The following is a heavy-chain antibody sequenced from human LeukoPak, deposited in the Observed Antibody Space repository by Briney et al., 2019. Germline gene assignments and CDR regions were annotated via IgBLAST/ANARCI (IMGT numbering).Heavy chain of an antibody. J-gene: IGHJ6*02. Sequence: GASVKVSCKASGGTFSSYAISWVRRAPGQGLEWMGGIIPIFGTANYPQKFQGRVTITADESTSTAYMELSSLRSEDTAVYYCARTVVYSSSSPYYYGMDVWGQGTTVTVSS. D-gene: IGHD6-6*01. CDR3: ARTVVYSSSSPYYYGMDV. CDR2: IIPIFGTA. V-gene: IGHV1-69*13. CDR1: GGTFSSYA.